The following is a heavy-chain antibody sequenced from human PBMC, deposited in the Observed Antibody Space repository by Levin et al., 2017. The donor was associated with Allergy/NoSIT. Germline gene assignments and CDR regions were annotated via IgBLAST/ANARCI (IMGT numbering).Heavy chain of an antibody. CDR2: ISYDGSNK. CDR3: ASEEEYSSGWYGSRAPNYFDY. J-gene: IGHJ4*02. Sequence: GGSLRLSCAASGFTFSSYAMHWVRQAPGKGLEWVAVISYDGSNKDYADSVKGRFTISRDNSKNTLYLQMNSLRAEDTAVYYCASEEEYSSGWYGSRAPNYFDYWGQGTLVTVSS. V-gene: IGHV3-30-3*01. D-gene: IGHD6-19*01. CDR1: GFTFSSYA.